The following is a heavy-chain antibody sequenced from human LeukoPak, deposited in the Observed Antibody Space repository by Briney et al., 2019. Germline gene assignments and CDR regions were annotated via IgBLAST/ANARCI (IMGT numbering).Heavy chain of an antibody. Sequence: PGGSLRLSCAASGFTFSSYTMHWVRQAPGKGLEWVAVLSYDGRKKYYADSVKGRFTISRDNSKNTLYLQMNSLRAEDTAVYYCARVRVDITIFGVALDYWGQGTLVTVSS. D-gene: IGHD3-3*01. J-gene: IGHJ4*02. V-gene: IGHV3-30*04. CDR2: LSYDGRKK. CDR1: GFTFSSYT. CDR3: ARVRVDITIFGVALDY.